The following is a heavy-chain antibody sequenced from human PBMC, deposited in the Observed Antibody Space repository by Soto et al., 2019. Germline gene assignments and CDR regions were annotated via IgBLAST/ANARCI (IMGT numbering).Heavy chain of an antibody. Sequence: GGSLRLSCAASGFTFSSYGMHWVRQAPGKGLEWVAVISYDGSNKYYADSVKGRFTISRDNSKNTLYLQMNSLRAEDTAVYYCATRGVIAVAGNNWFDPWGQGTLVTVSS. D-gene: IGHD6-19*01. CDR3: ATRGVIAVAGNNWFDP. CDR2: ISYDGSNK. J-gene: IGHJ5*02. V-gene: IGHV3-30*03. CDR1: GFTFSSYG.